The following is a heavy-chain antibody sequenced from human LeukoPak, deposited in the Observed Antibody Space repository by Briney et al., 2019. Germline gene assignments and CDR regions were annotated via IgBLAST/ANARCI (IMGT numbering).Heavy chain of an antibody. Sequence: EASVKVSCKASGYTFTSYGISWVRQAPGQGLEWMGCISAYNGNTNYAQKLQGRVTMTTDTSTSTAYMELWSLRSDDTAVYYCASNVAVAGDYNWFDPWGQGTLVTVSS. J-gene: IGHJ5*02. D-gene: IGHD6-19*01. V-gene: IGHV1-18*01. CDR1: GYTFTSYG. CDR3: ASNVAVAGDYNWFDP. CDR2: ISAYNGNT.